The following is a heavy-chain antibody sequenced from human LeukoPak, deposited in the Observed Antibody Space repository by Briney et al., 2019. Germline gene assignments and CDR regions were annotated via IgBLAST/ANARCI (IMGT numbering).Heavy chain of an antibody. CDR1: GFTFSSYW. J-gene: IGHJ4*02. CDR2: INSGGSST. Sequence: PGGSLRLSCAASGFTFSSYWMHWVRQAPGKGLVWVSRINSGGSSTDYADSVKGRFTISRDNAKNTLYLQMSSLRADDTAVYYCANQARRTGYYFDSWGQGTLVTVSS. V-gene: IGHV3-74*01. CDR3: ANQARRTGYYFDS.